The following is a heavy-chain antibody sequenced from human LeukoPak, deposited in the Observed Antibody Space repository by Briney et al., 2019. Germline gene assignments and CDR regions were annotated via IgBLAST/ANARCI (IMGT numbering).Heavy chain of an antibody. CDR2: IKSKTDGGTT. V-gene: IGHV3-15*01. Sequence: PGGSLRLSCAASGFTFSRSDMIWVRQAPGKGLEWVGRIKSKTDGGTTDYAAPVKGRFTISRDDSKNTLYLQMNSLKTEDTAVYYCTTGPIIAWEPYRSFDYWGQGTLVTVSS. J-gene: IGHJ4*02. CDR1: GFTFSRSD. CDR3: TTGPIIAWEPYRSFDY. D-gene: IGHD1-26*01.